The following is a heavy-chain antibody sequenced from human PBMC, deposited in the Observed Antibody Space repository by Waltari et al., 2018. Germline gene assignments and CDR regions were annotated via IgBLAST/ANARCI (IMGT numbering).Heavy chain of an antibody. CDR3: ARGPRQAGTSSWIFDY. CDR1: GDSISSSY. J-gene: IGHJ4*02. CDR2: VHSSGSY. V-gene: IGHV4-4*07. D-gene: IGHD6-13*01. Sequence: QVQLQESGPGLLKPSETLSLTCHVSGDSISSSYWSWIRQPAGNGLEWIGRVHSSGSYNYNTSLTSRVTMSVDTSKNQFSLKLTSVTAADTAMYFCARGPRQAGTSSWIFDYWGQGILVTVSS.